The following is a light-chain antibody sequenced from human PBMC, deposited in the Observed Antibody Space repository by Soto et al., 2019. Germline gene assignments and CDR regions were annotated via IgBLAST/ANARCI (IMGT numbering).Light chain of an antibody. CDR3: SSYTGSNNFDV. Sequence: QSALTQPPSASGSPGQSVTISCTGTSSDVGGYDYVSWYQQHPDKAPKLLIYEVTKRPSGVPDRFSASKSGNTASLTVSGLQAEDEADYYCSSYTGSNNFDVFGPGTKVTVL. J-gene: IGLJ1*01. V-gene: IGLV2-8*01. CDR2: EVT. CDR1: SSDVGGYDY.